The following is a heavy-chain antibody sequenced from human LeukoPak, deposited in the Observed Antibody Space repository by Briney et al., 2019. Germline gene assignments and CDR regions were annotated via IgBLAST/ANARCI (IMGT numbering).Heavy chain of an antibody. D-gene: IGHD1-26*01. CDR3: ARGGSGTYYHY. Sequence: SETLSLTCTVSGGSITSYHYSWIRQPPGKGLEWIGYIYYSGSTNYNPSLKSRVTISVDTSKNRFSLKLSSVTAADTAVYYCARGGSGTYYHYWGQGTLVTVSS. V-gene: IGHV4-59*01. CDR1: GGSITSYH. CDR2: IYYSGST. J-gene: IGHJ4*02.